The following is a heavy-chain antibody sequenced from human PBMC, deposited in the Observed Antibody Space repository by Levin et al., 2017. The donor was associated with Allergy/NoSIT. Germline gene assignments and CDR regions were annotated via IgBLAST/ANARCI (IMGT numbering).Heavy chain of an antibody. CDR2: IYHSGST. Sequence: KPSETLSLTCTVSGYSISSGYYWGWIRQPPGKGLEWIGSIYHSGSTYYNPSLKSRVTISVDTSKNQFSLKLSSVTAADTAVYYCACGITIVGVVRDYWGQGTLVTVSS. J-gene: IGHJ4*02. CDR1: GYSISSGYY. D-gene: IGHD3-3*01. V-gene: IGHV4-38-2*02. CDR3: ACGITIVGVVRDY.